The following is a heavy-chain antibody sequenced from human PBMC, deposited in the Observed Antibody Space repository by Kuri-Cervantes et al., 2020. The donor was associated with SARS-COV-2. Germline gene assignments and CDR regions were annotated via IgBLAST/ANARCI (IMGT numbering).Heavy chain of an antibody. CDR1: GFPFSRYS. J-gene: IGHJ4*02. D-gene: IGHD6-13*01. Sequence: GGSLRLSCAASGFPFSRYSLSWVRQAPGKGLDWVSVIYSGGSTYYADSVKGRFTIPRDNSKNTLYLQMNSLRAEDTAVYYCAREGSSRRLGTFDYWGQGTLVTVSS. CDR2: IYSGGST. V-gene: IGHV3-53*01. CDR3: AREGSSRRLGTFDY.